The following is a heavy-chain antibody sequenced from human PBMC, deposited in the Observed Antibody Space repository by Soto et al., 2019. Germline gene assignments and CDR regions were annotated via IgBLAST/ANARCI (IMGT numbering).Heavy chain of an antibody. CDR1: GGTFSSYT. D-gene: IGHD3-22*01. V-gene: IGHV1-69*04. J-gene: IGHJ4*02. CDR3: ARDTYYYDSSGYYPLTWNDY. CDR2: IIPILGIA. Sequence: SVKVXCKASGGTFSSYTISWVRQAPGQGLEWMGRIIPILGIANYAQKFQGRVTITADKSTSTAYMELSSLRSEDTAVYYCARDTYYYDSSGYYPLTWNDYWGQGTLVTVSS.